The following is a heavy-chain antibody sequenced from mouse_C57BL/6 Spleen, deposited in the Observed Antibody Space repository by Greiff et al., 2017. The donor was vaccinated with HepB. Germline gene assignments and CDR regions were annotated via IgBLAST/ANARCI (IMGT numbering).Heavy chain of an antibody. D-gene: IGHD1-1*01. J-gene: IGHJ1*03. V-gene: IGHV1-50*01. Sequence: QVQLQQPGAELVKPGASVKLSCKASGYTFTSYWMQWVKQRPGQGLEWIGEIDPSDSYTNYNQKFKGKATLTVDTSSSTAYMQLSSLTSEDSAVYYCARHILRDWYFDVWGTGTTVTVSS. CDR3: ARHILRDWYFDV. CDR1: GYTFTSYW. CDR2: IDPSDSYT.